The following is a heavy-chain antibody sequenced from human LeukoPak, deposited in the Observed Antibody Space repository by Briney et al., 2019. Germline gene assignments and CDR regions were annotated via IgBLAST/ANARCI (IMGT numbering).Heavy chain of an antibody. V-gene: IGHV4-30-4*08. CDR2: IYYSGST. D-gene: IGHD4-17*01. Sequence: PSETLSLTCTVSGGSISSGDYYWSWIRQPPGRGLEWIGYIYYSGSTYYNPSLKSRVTISVDTSKNQFSLKLSSVTAADTAVYYCARAVTKAFRDEYYFDYWGQGTLVTVSS. CDR3: ARAVTKAFRDEYYFDY. CDR1: GGSISSGDYY. J-gene: IGHJ4*02.